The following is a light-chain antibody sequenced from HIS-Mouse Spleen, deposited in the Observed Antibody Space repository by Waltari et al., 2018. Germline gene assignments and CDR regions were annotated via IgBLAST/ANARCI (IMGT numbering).Light chain of an antibody. J-gene: IGLJ2*01. CDR3: YSTDSSGNHRV. V-gene: IGLV3-10*01. Sequence: SYELTQPPSVSVSPGQTARITCPGEALPKKYAYWYQQKSGQAPLLVIYEDSKRPSGIPERFSGSSSGTMATLTISGAQVEDEADYYCYSTDSSGNHRVFGGGTKLTVL. CDR2: EDS. CDR1: ALPKKY.